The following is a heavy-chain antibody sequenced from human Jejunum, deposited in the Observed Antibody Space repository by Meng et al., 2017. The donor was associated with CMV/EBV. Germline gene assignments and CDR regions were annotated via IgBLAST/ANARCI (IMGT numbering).Heavy chain of an antibody. CDR3: ARGCYTTSCYRGSLDY. CDR1: SISSSSFY. CDR2: INYSGTT. Sequence: SISSSSFYWGWVRQSPGKGLEWIGSINYSGTTYYNPSLRSRVTISLDPSGRQFSLKLTSMTAADTAVYHCARGCYTTSCYRGSLDYWGRGTLVTVST. V-gene: IGHV4-39*07. J-gene: IGHJ4*02. D-gene: IGHD2-2*02.